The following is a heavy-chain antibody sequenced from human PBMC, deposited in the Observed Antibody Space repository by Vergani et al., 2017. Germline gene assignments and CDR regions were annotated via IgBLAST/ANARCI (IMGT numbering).Heavy chain of an antibody. D-gene: IGHD6-19*01. CDR2: INPNSGGT. Sequence: QVQLVQSGAEVKKPGASVKVSCKASGYTFTGYYMHWVRQAPGQGLEWMGWINPNSGGTNYAQKFQGRVTMTRDTSISTAYMELSRLRSDDTAVYYCARPLAVAGLPDAFDIWGQGTMVTVSS. V-gene: IGHV1-2*02. J-gene: IGHJ3*02. CDR1: GYTFTGYY. CDR3: ARPLAVAGLPDAFDI.